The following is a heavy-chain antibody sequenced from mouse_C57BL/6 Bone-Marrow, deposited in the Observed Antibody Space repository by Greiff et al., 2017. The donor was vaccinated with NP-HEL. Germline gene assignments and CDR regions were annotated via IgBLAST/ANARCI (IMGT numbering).Heavy chain of an antibody. J-gene: IGHJ2*01. Sequence: VKLQESGAELVRPGTSVKVSCKASGYAFTNYLIEWVKQRPGQGLEWIGVINPGSGGTNYNEKFKGQATLTADKSSSTAYMQLSSLTSEDSAVYFWARGYYGSRRYFDYWGQGTTLTVSS. CDR3: ARGYYGSRRYFDY. D-gene: IGHD1-1*01. CDR2: INPGSGGT. V-gene: IGHV1-54*01. CDR1: GYAFTNYL.